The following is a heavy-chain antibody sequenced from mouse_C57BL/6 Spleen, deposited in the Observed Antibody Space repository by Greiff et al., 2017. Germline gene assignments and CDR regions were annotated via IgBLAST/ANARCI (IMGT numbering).Heavy chain of an antibody. J-gene: IGHJ1*03. V-gene: IGHV1-53*01. CDR3: ARSGDGYWGLHWYFDV. CDR2: INPSNGGT. CDR1: GYTFTSYW. Sequence: QVQLQQPGTELVKPGASVKLSCKASGYTFTSYWMHWVKQRPGQGLEWIGNINPSNGGTNYNEKFKSKATLTVDKSSSTAYMQLSSLTSEDSAVYYCARSGDGYWGLHWYFDVWGTGTTVTVSS. D-gene: IGHD2-3*01.